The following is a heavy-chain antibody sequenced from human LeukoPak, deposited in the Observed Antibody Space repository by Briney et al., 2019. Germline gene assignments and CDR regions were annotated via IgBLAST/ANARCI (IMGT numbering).Heavy chain of an antibody. CDR3: ASGRDYDFWSGYYPKETFDI. CDR2: LYPGDSNP. CDR1: GYSFTSYW. J-gene: IGHJ3*02. Sequence: GESLKISFKGSGYSFTSYWIGWVRQMPGKGLEWMGVLYPGDSNPRYSPSFQGQVTISADKSISTAYLQWSSLKASDTAVYYCASGRDYDFWSGYYPKETFDIWGQGTMVTVSS. D-gene: IGHD3-3*01. V-gene: IGHV5-51*01.